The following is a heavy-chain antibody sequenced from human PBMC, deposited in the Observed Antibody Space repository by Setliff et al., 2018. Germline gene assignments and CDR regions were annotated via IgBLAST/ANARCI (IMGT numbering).Heavy chain of an antibody. J-gene: IGHJ4*02. Sequence: PSETLSLTCTVSGGSVSSSSYSWGWIRQPPGKRLEWIGSIYYSGSSFYYPSLKSRVTMSIDVSKNQFSLKLSSVTAADTAVYYCARVRQYYLDSSGPAFDYWGQGTLVTVSS. D-gene: IGHD3-22*01. V-gene: IGHV4-39*07. CDR1: GGSVSSSSYS. CDR3: ARVRQYYLDSSGPAFDY. CDR2: IYYSGSS.